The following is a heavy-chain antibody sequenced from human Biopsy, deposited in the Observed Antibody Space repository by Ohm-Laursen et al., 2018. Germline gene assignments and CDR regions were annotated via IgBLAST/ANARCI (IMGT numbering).Heavy chain of an antibody. CDR2: IVPVLGHL. Sequence: ASVKVSCKASGGPSSNYAFSWVRQAPGQGLEWVGRIVPVLGHLNYAQRFQGRVSITADKSTSYVFMELSRLTSGDTAVYYCAADADGYYTEFDYWGQGTLVTVPS. CDR3: AADADGYYTEFDY. D-gene: IGHD3-3*01. V-gene: IGHV1-69*04. J-gene: IGHJ4*02. CDR1: GGPSSNYA.